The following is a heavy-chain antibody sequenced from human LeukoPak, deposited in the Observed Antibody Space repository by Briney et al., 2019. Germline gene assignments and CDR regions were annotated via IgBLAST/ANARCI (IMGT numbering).Heavy chain of an antibody. J-gene: IGHJ4*02. D-gene: IGHD4-17*01. CDR1: GFTFSSYS. CDR2: IYSGGST. CDR3: ARGSRSLYGDHSFDY. Sequence: GGSLRLSCAASGFTFSSYSMNWVRQAPGKGLEWVSVIYSGGSTYYAGSVKGRFTISRDNSKNTLYLQMNSLRAEDTAVYYCARGSRSLYGDHSFDYWGQGTLVTVSS. V-gene: IGHV3-53*01.